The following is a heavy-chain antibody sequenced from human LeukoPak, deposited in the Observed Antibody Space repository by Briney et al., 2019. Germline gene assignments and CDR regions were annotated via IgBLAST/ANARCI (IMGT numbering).Heavy chain of an antibody. CDR2: ISSSSSYI. CDR1: GFTFSSYS. D-gene: IGHD6-13*01. J-gene: IGHJ3*02. CDR3: ARASSSWFDAFDI. Sequence: GGSLRLSCAASGFTFSSYSMNWVRQAPGKGLEWVSSISSSSSYIYYADSVKVRFTISRDNAKNSLYLQVNSLGAEDTAVYHCARASSSWFDAFDIWGQGTMVTVSS. V-gene: IGHV3-21*01.